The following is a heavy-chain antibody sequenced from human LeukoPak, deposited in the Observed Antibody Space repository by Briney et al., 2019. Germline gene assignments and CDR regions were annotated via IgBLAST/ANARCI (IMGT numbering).Heavy chain of an antibody. V-gene: IGHV4-38-2*02. J-gene: IGHJ5*02. D-gene: IGHD6-6*01. Sequence: SETLSLTCTVSGYSISSGYYWGWIRQPPGKGLEWIGSIYHSGSTYYNPSLKSRVTISVDTSKNQFSLKLSSVTAADTAVYYCARVSGSGDNWFDPWGQGTLVTVSS. CDR3: ARVSGSGDNWFDP. CDR1: GYSISSGYY. CDR2: IYHSGST.